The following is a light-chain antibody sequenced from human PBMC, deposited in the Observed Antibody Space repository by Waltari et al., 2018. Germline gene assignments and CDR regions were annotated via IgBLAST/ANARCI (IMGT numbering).Light chain of an antibody. CDR1: SSDVGGYNY. CDR2: EVS. CDR3: SSYTSSSTRVV. V-gene: IGLV2-14*01. J-gene: IGLJ2*01. Sequence: QSALTQPASVSGSPGQSITISCTGTSSDVGGYNYASWYQKHPGKAPKLMIYEVSNRPSWVSNRFSGSKSGNTASLTISGLQAEDEADYYCSSYTSSSTRVVFGGGTKLTVL.